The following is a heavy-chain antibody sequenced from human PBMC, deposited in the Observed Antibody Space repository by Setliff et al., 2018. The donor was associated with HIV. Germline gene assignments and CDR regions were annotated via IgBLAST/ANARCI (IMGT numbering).Heavy chain of an antibody. CDR2: IYYSGST. Sequence: SETLSLTCTVSGGSISSGSYYWSWIRQPAGKGLEWIGHIYYSGSTNYNPSLKSRVTISVDTSKNQFSLKLSSVTAADTAVYYCARDRGSSYYYYYYMDVWGKGTTVTVSS. V-gene: IGHV4-61*10. CDR3: ARDRGSSYYYYYYMDV. CDR1: GGSISSGSYY. D-gene: IGHD6-6*01. J-gene: IGHJ6*03.